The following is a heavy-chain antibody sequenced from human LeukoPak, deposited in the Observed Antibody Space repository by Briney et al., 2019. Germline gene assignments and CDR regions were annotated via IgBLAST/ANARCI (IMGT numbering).Heavy chain of an antibody. Sequence: GGSLRLSCAASGFSFISYGMHWVRQAPGKGLEGLGVISDDVRRKDYADSGRGGFTIPRDNSKETLYLQMNSQRAEDTAVYYCAKRPSDYGDYVSYFDYWGQGTLVTVSS. CDR3: AKRPSDYGDYVSYFDY. V-gene: IGHV3-30*18. CDR2: ISDDVRRK. D-gene: IGHD4-17*01. J-gene: IGHJ4*02. CDR1: GFSFISYG.